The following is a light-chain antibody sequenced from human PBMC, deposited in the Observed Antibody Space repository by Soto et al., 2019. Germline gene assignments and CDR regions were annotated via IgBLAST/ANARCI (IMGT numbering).Light chain of an antibody. V-gene: IGLV2-14*01. CDR1: SSDVGGYNY. CDR3: RSYTSRSTYV. CDR2: DVS. J-gene: IGLJ1*01. Sequence: QSVLTQPASVSGSPGQSITISCTGTSSDVGGYNYVSWYQQHPGKAPKLMIYDVSNRPSGVSDRFSGSKSGNTASLTISGLQAEDEADYYCRSYTSRSTYVFGTGTKVTV.